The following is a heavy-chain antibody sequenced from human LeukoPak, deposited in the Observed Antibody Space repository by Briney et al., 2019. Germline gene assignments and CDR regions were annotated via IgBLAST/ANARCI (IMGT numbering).Heavy chain of an antibody. J-gene: IGHJ5*02. CDR3: ARGLTRYFDWLRLENWFDP. CDR2: ISGSGGST. V-gene: IGHV3-23*01. D-gene: IGHD3-9*01. Sequence: GGSLRLSCAASGFTFSSYAMSWVRQAPGKGLECVSAISGSGGSTYYADSVKGRFTISRDNSKNTLYLQMNSLRAEDTAVYYCARGLTRYFDWLRLENWFDPWGQGTLVTVSS. CDR1: GFTFSSYA.